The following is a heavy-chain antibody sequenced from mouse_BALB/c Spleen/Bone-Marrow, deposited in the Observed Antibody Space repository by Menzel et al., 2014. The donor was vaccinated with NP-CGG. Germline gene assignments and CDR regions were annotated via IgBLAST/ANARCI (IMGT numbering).Heavy chain of an antibody. J-gene: IGHJ3*01. Sequence: EVQRVESGAELVKPGASVKLSCTASGFNIKDTYMHWVKQRPEQGLEWIGRIDPANGNTKYDPKFQGKATITADTSSNTAYLQPSSLTSEDTAVYYCANYYYGSSLFAYWGQGTLVTVSA. CDR3: ANYYYGSSLFAY. V-gene: IGHV14-3*02. CDR2: IDPANGNT. CDR1: GFNIKDTY. D-gene: IGHD1-1*01.